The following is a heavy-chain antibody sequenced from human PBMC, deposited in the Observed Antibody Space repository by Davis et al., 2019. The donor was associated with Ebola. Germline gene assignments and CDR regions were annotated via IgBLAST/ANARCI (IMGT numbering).Heavy chain of an antibody. CDR3: ASFRITIFGVVKVAFDI. Sequence: MPSETLSLTCTVSGGSISSYYWSWIRQPPGKGLEWIGYIYYTGSTNYNPSLKSRVTISVDTSKNQFSLKLGSVTAADTAVYYCASFRITIFGVVKVAFDIWGQGTMVTVSS. J-gene: IGHJ3*02. V-gene: IGHV4-59*01. D-gene: IGHD3-3*01. CDR2: IYYTGST. CDR1: GGSISSYY.